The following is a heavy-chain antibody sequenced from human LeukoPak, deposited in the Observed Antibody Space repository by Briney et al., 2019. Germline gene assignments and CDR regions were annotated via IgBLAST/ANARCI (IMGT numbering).Heavy chain of an antibody. D-gene: IGHD2-15*01. CDR3: ARNKGGILDY. CDR2: IYYSGST. CDR1: GGSISGYS. J-gene: IGHJ4*02. V-gene: IGHV4-59*01. Sequence: KPSETLSLTCTVSGGSISGYSWSWVRQPSGKGLEWIGYIYYSGSTNYNPSLKSRVTISVDTSKNQFSLKLSSVTAADTAVYYCARNKGGILDYWGQGTLVTVSS.